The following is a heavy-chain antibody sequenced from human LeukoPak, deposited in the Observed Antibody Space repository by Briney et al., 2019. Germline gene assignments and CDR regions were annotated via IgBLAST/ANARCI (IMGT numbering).Heavy chain of an antibody. V-gene: IGHV1-8*03. J-gene: IGHJ6*03. D-gene: IGHD5-18*01. CDR1: GYTFTSYD. Sequence: GASVKVSCKASGYTFTSYDINWVRQATGQGLEWMGWMNPNSGNTGYAQKFQGRVTITRNTSISTAYMELSSLRSEDTAVYYCARGAHHGYTLFYYYYYMDVWGKGTTVTVSS. CDR3: ARGAHHGYTLFYYYYYMDV. CDR2: MNPNSGNT.